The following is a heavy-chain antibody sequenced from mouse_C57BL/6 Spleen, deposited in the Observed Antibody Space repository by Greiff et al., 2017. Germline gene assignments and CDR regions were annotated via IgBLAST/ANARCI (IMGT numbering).Heavy chain of an antibody. D-gene: IGHD2-4*01. CDR1: GYTFTSYG. V-gene: IGHV1-81*01. J-gene: IGHJ2*01. Sequence: QVQLQQSGAELARPGASVKLSCKASGYTFTSYGLTWVKQRPGQGLEGIGEIYPRSGNPYYNEKFKGKATLTAAKSSSTAYMELRSLTSEDSAVFFCARGGGDYPFGYWGQGTTLTVSS. CDR2: IYPRSGNP. CDR3: ARGGGDYPFGY.